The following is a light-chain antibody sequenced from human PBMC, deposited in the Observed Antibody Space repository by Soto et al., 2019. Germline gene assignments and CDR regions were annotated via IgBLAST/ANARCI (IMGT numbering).Light chain of an antibody. CDR1: SSNIGAGFD. Sequence: QSVLTQPPSVSGAPGQRVTISCTGSSSNIGAGFDVHWYQQVPGTAPKLLIYDNNNRPSGVPDRFFGSKSGTSASLTIIGLQAEDEADYYCQSYDSSLSGSGVFGGGTKLTVL. V-gene: IGLV1-40*01. J-gene: IGLJ3*02. CDR2: DNN. CDR3: QSYDSSLSGSGV.